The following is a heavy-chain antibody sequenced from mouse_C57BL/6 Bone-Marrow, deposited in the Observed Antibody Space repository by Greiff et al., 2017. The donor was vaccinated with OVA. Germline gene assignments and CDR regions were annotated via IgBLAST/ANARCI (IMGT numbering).Heavy chain of an antibody. D-gene: IGHD1-1*02. CDR2: ISSGSSTI. CDR3: ARDYFPWYFDV. CDR1: GFTFSDYG. J-gene: IGHJ1*03. Sequence: EVKLVESGGGLVKPGGSLKLSCAASGFTFSDYGMHWVRQAPEKGLEWVAYISSGSSTIYYADTVKGRVTISRDNAKNTLFLQMTSLRSEDTAMYYCARDYFPWYFDVWGTGTTGTVSS. V-gene: IGHV5-17*01.